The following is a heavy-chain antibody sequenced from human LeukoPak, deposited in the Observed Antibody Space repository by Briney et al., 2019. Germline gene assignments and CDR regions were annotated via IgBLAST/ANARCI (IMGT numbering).Heavy chain of an antibody. CDR3: ARAPTYYDILTGP. Sequence: ASVKVSCKASGYTFTSYAMHWVRQAPGQRLEWTGWINAGNGNTKYSQKFQGRVTITRDTSASTAYMELSSLRSEDTAVYYCARAPTYYDILTGPWGQGTLVTVSS. J-gene: IGHJ4*02. CDR2: INAGNGNT. V-gene: IGHV1-3*01. D-gene: IGHD3-9*01. CDR1: GYTFTSYA.